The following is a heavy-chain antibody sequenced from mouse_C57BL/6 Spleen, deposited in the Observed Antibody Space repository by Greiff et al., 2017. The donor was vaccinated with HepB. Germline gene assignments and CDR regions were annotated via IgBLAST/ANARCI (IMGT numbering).Heavy chain of an antibody. CDR1: GYTFTSYW. D-gene: IGHD2-5*01. V-gene: IGHV1-59*01. Sequence: QVQLKESGAELVRPGTSVKLSCKASGYTFTSYWMHWVKQRPGQGLEWIGVIDPSDSYTNYNQKFKGKATLTVDTSSSTAYMQLSSLTSEDSAVYYCARYSNYYYYAMDYWGQGTSVTVSS. J-gene: IGHJ4*01. CDR3: ARYSNYYYYAMDY. CDR2: IDPSDSYT.